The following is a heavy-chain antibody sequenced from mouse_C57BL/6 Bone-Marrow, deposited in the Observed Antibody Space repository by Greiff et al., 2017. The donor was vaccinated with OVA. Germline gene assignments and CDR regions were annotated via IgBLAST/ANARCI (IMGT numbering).Heavy chain of an antibody. CDR1: GYTFTSYG. CDR3: ARGTVVPLYFDY. CDR2: IYPRSGTT. D-gene: IGHD1-1*01. V-gene: IGHV1-81*01. J-gene: IGHJ2*01. Sequence: QVQLQQSGAELARPGASVKLSCKASGYTFTSYGISWVKQRTGQGLEWIGEIYPRSGTTYYNEKFKGKATLTADKSSSTAYMELRSLTSEDSAVYFCARGTVVPLYFDYWGQGTTLTVSS.